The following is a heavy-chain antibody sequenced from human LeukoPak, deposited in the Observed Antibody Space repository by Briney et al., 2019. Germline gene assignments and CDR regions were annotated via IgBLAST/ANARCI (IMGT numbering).Heavy chain of an antibody. V-gene: IGHV4-34*01. CDR1: GGCFSGYY. Sequence: SETLSLTCAVYGGCFSGYYCSWFRQPPGKGLEWIGEINHSGSTNYNPSLKSRVAISVDTSKNQFSLKLSSVTAADTAVYYCARGRDCSSTSCSTLFDYWGQGTLVTVSS. CDR2: INHSGST. CDR3: ARGRDCSSTSCSTLFDY. D-gene: IGHD2-2*01. J-gene: IGHJ4*02.